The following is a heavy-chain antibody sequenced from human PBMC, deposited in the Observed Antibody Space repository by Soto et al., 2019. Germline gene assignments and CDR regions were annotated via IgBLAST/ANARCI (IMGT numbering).Heavy chain of an antibody. CDR1: GGSISSYF. CDR2: VYYTGTT. J-gene: IGHJ4*02. V-gene: IGHV4-59*01. D-gene: IGHD6-13*01. CDR3: ARDLAAVPRAFDY. Sequence: SETLSLTCTVSGGSISSYFYIWVRQPPGKGLEWIGSVYYTGTTDYNPSLKSRVTISVDTSKAQFSLNLRSVTAADTAVYYCARDLAAVPRAFDYWGRGTLVTVSS.